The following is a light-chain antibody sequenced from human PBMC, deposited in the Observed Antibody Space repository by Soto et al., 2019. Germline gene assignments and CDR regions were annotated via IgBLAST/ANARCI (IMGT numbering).Light chain of an antibody. CDR3: QTWGTGIVI. V-gene: IGLV4-69*01. CDR2: INSDGSH. Sequence: QYVLTQSPSASASLGASVRLTCTLNSGHNNYAIAWHQQQPEKGPRYLMTINSDGSHTKGDGIPDRFSGSNSGAERYLTISSLQSEDEADYYCQTWGTGIVIFGGGTKLTVL. CDR1: SGHNNYA. J-gene: IGLJ2*01.